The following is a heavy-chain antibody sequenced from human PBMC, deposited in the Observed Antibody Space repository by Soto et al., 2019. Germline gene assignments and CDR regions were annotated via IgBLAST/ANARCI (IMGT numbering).Heavy chain of an antibody. Sequence: SETLSLTCTVTGDSISSRSYYWGWIRRPPGKGLEWIGSIYYSGSTNYNPSLRSRVTMSLDTSKNQFSLKLKSVSAAGTALYFCARQRTSVGTQAYFDVWGPGSLVTAPQ. CDR2: IYYSGST. J-gene: IGHJ4*02. V-gene: IGHV4-39*01. CDR1: GDSISSRSYY. D-gene: IGHD2-21*02. CDR3: ARQRTSVGTQAYFDV.